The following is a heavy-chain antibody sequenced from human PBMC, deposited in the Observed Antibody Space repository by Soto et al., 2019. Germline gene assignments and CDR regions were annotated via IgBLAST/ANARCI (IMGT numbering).Heavy chain of an antibody. CDR3: ARAGCDGGSCYTLVGLRYGMDV. CDR1: GFTFSSYA. V-gene: IGHV3-30-3*01. D-gene: IGHD2-15*01. Sequence: QVQLVESGGGVVQPGRSLRLSCAASGFTFSSYAMHWVRQAPGKGLEWVAVISYDGTNKYYSDSVKGRFTISRDNSKNTLYLQMRSRRAEGTAVYYCARAGCDGGSCYTLVGLRYGMDVWGQGTTVTVSS. CDR2: ISYDGTNK. J-gene: IGHJ6*02.